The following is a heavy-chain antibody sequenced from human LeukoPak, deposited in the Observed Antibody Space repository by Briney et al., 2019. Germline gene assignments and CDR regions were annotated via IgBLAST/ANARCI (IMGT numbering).Heavy chain of an antibody. V-gene: IGHV4-38-2*01. J-gene: IGHJ4*02. CDR2: IYHSGGT. Sequence: SETLSLTCAVSGYSISSGYYWGWIRQPPGKGLEGIGSIYHSGGTYYNPSLKSRVTISVDTSKNQFSLKLSSVTAADTAVYYCASLPWGPYIVGVPAAIRYYFDYWGQGTLVTVSS. D-gene: IGHD2-2*01. CDR1: GYSISSGYY. CDR3: ASLPWGPYIVGVPAAIRYYFDY.